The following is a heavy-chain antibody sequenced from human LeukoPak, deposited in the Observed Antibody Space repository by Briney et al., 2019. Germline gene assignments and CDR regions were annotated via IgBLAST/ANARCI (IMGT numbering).Heavy chain of an antibody. J-gene: IGHJ4*01. CDR1: ELMFSSNW. D-gene: IGHD6-13*01. V-gene: IGHV3-74*01. CDR2: IKSDGSGI. Sequence: GGSLRLSCAASELMFSSNWIHWVRQAPGAGLVWVSRIKSDGSGISYADSVKGRFTTSRDNAKNTLYLQMNSLRAEDTAVYYCARAQIAAGLVDYWGQGALVTVSS. CDR3: ARAQIAAGLVDY.